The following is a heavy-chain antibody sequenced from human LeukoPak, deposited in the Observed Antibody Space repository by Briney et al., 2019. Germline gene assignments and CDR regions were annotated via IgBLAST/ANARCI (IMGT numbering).Heavy chain of an antibody. D-gene: IGHD6-19*01. CDR3: ARSRSGWYGTY. Sequence: GGSLRLSCAASGFTFSRDWMTWVRQAPGKGLEWVANIKQDGSEKYYVDSVKGRFTISRDNAKNSLFLQMNSLRAEDTAVYYCARSRSGWYGTYWGHGTLVTVSS. CDR1: GFTFSRDW. J-gene: IGHJ4*01. CDR2: IKQDGSEK. V-gene: IGHV3-7*01.